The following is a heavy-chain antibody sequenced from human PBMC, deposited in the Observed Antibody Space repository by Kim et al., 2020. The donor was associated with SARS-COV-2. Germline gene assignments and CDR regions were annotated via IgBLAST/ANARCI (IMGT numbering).Heavy chain of an antibody. Sequence: DAVKGRFTISRDNAKNTLYLQMNSRRAEDTAVYYCAKAWATYYYGSGSYYWGQGTLVTVSS. D-gene: IGHD3-10*01. J-gene: IGHJ4*02. V-gene: IGHV3-23*01. CDR3: AKAWATYYYGSGSYY.